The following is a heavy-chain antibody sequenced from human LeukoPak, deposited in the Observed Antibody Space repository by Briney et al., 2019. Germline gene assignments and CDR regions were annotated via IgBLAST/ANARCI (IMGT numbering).Heavy chain of an antibody. CDR2: IYPGESDT. V-gene: IGHV5-51*01. D-gene: IGHD3-10*01. CDR1: GSRFTSYW. CDR3: ARNMVRGVINPGYYYYGMDV. J-gene: IGHJ6*02. Sequence: GASLKTSCQASGSRFTSYWIGWVRQLPGKGLEWMGIIYPGESDTTYSPSFQGEVTISADKSISTAYLQWSSLKASDTAMYYCARNMVRGVINPGYYYYGMDVWGQGTTVTVSS.